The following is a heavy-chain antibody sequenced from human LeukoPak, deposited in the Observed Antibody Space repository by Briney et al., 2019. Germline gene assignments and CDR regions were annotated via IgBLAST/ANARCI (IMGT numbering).Heavy chain of an antibody. CDR1: GGSISSYY. V-gene: IGHV4-59*01. CDR2: IYYSGST. Sequence: PSETLSLTCTVSGGSISSYYWSWIRQPPGKGLEWIGYIYYSGSTNYNPSLKSRVTISVDTSKNQFSLKLSSVTAADTAVYYCARESGGHYYYHYGMDVWGQGTTVTVSS. J-gene: IGHJ6*02. CDR3: ARESGGHYYYHYGMDV. D-gene: IGHD2-15*01.